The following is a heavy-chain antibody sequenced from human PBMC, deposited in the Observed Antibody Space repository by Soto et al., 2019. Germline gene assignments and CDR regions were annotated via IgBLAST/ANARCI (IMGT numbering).Heavy chain of an antibody. J-gene: IGHJ4*02. CDR1: GYTFTSYA. V-gene: IGHV1-3*01. CDR2: INAGNGNT. D-gene: IGHD3-22*01. Sequence: GASVKVSCKASGYTFTSYAMHWVRQAPGQRLEWMGWINAGNGNTKYSQKFQGRVTITRDTSASTAYMELSSLRSEDTAVYYCARDWYDSSGYGPFDYWGQGTLVTVSS. CDR3: ARDWYDSSGYGPFDY.